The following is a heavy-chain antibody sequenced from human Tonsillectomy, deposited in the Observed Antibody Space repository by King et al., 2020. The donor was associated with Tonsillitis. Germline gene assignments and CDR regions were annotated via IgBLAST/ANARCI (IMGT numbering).Heavy chain of an antibody. Sequence: VQLVESGGGLVQPGGSLRLSCAGSGFTFSTYWMSWVRQAPGKGLEWVANIKQDGSEKYYLDSVEGRFTISRDNAKNSLCLQMNSLRAEDTAVYYCARDVYNSGGAFDIWGQGTMVTVSS. D-gene: IGHD1-20*01. CDR2: IKQDGSEK. CDR1: GFTFSTYW. CDR3: ARDVYNSGGAFDI. J-gene: IGHJ3*02. V-gene: IGHV3-7*03.